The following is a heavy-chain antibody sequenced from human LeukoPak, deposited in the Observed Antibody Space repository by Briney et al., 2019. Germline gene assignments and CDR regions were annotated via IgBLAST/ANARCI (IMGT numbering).Heavy chain of an antibody. CDR2: ISSDSTYI. J-gene: IGHJ6*02. CDR1: GFTFSSYS. Sequence: PGGSLRHSCAASGFTFSSYSMNWARQAPGKGLEWVSSISSDSTYIYYADSVKGRFTISRDNAKNSLYLQMNSLGVEDTAVYYCAAGATRYEDVWGQGTTVTVSS. D-gene: IGHD1-26*01. CDR3: AAGATRYEDV. V-gene: IGHV3-21*01.